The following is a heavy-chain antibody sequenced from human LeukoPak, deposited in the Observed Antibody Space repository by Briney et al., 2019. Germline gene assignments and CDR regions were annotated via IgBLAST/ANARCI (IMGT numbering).Heavy chain of an antibody. J-gene: IGHJ4*02. CDR2: ISDRSTTT. Sequence: GGSLRLSCEASGFVFSRNGMNWVRQAPGKGLEWVSYISDRSTTTYYADSVKGRFTISRDNAKNSLYLQMNSLRAEDTAVYYCLRDLNWSLDQWGQGTLVTVSS. V-gene: IGHV3-48*01. CDR1: GFVFSRNG. CDR3: LRDLNWSLDQ. D-gene: IGHD1-20*01.